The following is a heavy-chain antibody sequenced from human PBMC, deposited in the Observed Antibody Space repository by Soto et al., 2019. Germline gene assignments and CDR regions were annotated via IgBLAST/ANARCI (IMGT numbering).Heavy chain of an antibody. CDR3: ARDLAAGDH. Sequence: QVQLVQSGAEVKKPGASVKLSCRTSGYTFTHYYIHWVLQAPGQGLEWLAIINPASGSTNYAQDFQGRVTLPMDTSTTTLYMELSGLRAEDTAIFYCARDLAAGDHWGQGTLVTVSS. D-gene: IGHD6-13*01. V-gene: IGHV1-46*01. CDR2: INPASGST. CDR1: GYTFTHYY. J-gene: IGHJ4*02.